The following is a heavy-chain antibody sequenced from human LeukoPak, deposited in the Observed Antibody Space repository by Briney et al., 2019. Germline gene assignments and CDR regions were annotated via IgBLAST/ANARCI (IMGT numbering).Heavy chain of an antibody. D-gene: IGHD2-2*01. J-gene: IGHJ4*02. V-gene: IGHV1-69*04. CDR3: ARGLFGGFAAAPFDH. CDR2: IIPMLGKT. CDR1: GGTFDNYA. Sequence: GSSVKVSCKASGGTFDNYAVNWVREAPGLGLEWMGRIIPMLGKTNSAQKFQDRVTFTADKSTGTAYMELTHLRPDDTAVYFCARGLFGGFAAAPFDHWGQGTLVTV.